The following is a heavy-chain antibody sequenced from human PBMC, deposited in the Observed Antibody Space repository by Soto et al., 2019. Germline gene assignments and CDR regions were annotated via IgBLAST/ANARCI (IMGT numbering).Heavy chain of an antibody. CDR1: GGSISSGGYY. Sequence: QVQLQESGPGLVKPSQTLSLTGTVCGGSISSGGYYWSWIRQHPGKGLEWIGYIYYSGSTYYNPSLKSRVTISVDASKDQFSLKLSSVTAADTAVYYCARDFTDSSGPTLGMGVWGQGTTVTVSS. V-gene: IGHV4-31*03. CDR2: IYYSGST. CDR3: ARDFTDSSGPTLGMGV. J-gene: IGHJ6*02. D-gene: IGHD6-19*01.